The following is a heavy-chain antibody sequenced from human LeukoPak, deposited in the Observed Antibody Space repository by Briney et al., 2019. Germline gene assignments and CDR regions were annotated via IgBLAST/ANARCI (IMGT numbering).Heavy chain of an antibody. Sequence: SETLSLTCAVYGGSFSGYYWSWIRQPPGKGLEWIGEINHSGSTNYNPSLKSRVTISVDTSKNQFSLKLSSMTAADTAVYYCARASYGSGSWYYYYGMDVWGQGTTVPVSS. CDR1: GGSFSGYY. V-gene: IGHV4-34*01. CDR2: INHSGST. D-gene: IGHD3-10*01. J-gene: IGHJ6*02. CDR3: ARASYGSGSWYYYYGMDV.